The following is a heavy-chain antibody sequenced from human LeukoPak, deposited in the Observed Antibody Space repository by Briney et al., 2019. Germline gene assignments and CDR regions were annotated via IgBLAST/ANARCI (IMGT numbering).Heavy chain of an antibody. CDR2: IYSGGDT. CDR3: ARDRYSTIFGG. V-gene: IGHV3-66*02. D-gene: IGHD3-3*01. CDR1: GFTVSSDY. Sequence: GGSLRLSCAASGFTVSSDYMSWVRQAPGKGLEWVSIIYSGGDTYYAGSVKGRFTISRDNSKNTLYLQMNSLRAEDTAVYYCARDRYSTIFGGWGQGTLVTVSS. J-gene: IGHJ4*02.